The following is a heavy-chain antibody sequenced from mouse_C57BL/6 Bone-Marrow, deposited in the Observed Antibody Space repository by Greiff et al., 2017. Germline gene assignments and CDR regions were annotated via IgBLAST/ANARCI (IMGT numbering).Heavy chain of an antibody. CDR3: TTRYYGIMSFAY. D-gene: IGHD1-1*01. CDR2: IDPENGDT. V-gene: IGHV14-4*01. CDR1: GFNIKDDY. Sequence: VQLQQSGAELVRPGASVKLSCTASGFNIKDDYMHWVKQRPEQGLEWVGWIDPENGDTEYASKFQGKATITADTSSNTAYLQLSRLTSEDTAVYYCTTRYYGIMSFAYWGQETLVTVSA. J-gene: IGHJ3*01.